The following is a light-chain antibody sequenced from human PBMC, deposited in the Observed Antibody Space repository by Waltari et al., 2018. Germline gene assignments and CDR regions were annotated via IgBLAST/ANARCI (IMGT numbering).Light chain of an antibody. Sequence: DIQMTQSPSSLSASVGDSFTITCRARQGLSIYLDWFQQKPGKAPKSLIHAASSLQSEVPAKLSGRGSGTEFTLTISSLQPEDFATYDCQQYKSYPFTFGPGTTVDIK. J-gene: IGKJ3*01. V-gene: IGKV1-16*02. CDR2: AAS. CDR1: QGLSIY. CDR3: QQYKSYPFT.